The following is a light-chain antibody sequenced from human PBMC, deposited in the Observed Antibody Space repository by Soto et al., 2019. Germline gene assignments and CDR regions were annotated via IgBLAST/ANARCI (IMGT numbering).Light chain of an antibody. CDR2: GAS. J-gene: IGKJ1*01. CDR3: QQYNNWPRK. V-gene: IGKV3-15*01. Sequence: EIVMTQSPATLSVSPGERATLSCRASQSVSSNLAWYQQKPGQAPMLLIYGASTRATGIPARFSGSGSWTEFTLTISSLQSEDFAVYYCQQYNNWPRKFGQGTKVDIK. CDR1: QSVSSN.